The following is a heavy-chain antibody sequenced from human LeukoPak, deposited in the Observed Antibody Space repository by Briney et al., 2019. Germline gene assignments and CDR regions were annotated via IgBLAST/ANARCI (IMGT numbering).Heavy chain of an antibody. CDR2: IFYSGST. Sequence: SETLSLTCTVSGDSITTYYWSWIRQHPGKGLEWIGYIFYSGSTYYNPSLKSRVIISVDTSKNQFSLKLSSVTAADTAVYYCAREGSSWPYFAYWGQGTLVTVSS. CDR1: GDSITTYY. CDR3: AREGSSWPYFAY. D-gene: IGHD6-13*01. V-gene: IGHV4-31*03. J-gene: IGHJ4*02.